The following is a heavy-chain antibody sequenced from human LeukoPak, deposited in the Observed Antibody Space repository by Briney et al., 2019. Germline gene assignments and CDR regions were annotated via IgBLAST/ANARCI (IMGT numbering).Heavy chain of an antibody. CDR3: ARTYSSSWTDYYYYGMDV. CDR1: GGSISSSNW. D-gene: IGHD6-13*01. J-gene: IGHJ6*02. CDR2: IYHSGST. Sequence: KPSETLSLTCAVSGGSISSSNWWSWVRQPPGKGLEWIGEIYHSGSTNYNPSLKSRVTISVDKSKNQFSLKLSSVTAADTAVYYCARTYSSSWTDYYYYGMDVWGQGTTVTVSS. V-gene: IGHV4-4*02.